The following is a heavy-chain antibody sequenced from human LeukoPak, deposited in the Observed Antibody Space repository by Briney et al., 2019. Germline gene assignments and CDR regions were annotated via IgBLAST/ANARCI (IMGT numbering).Heavy chain of an antibody. D-gene: IGHD3-22*01. CDR1: GYTFTSYD. CDR2: LNPNSGNT. Sequence: ASVKVSCKASGYTFTSYDINWVRQATGQGLEWMGWLNPNSGNTGYAQKFQGRDTMTRNTSISTAYMELSSLTSEDTAVYYCARPPSNYYDSTGSWGQGTLVTVSS. V-gene: IGHV1-8*01. J-gene: IGHJ4*02. CDR3: ARPPSNYYDSTGS.